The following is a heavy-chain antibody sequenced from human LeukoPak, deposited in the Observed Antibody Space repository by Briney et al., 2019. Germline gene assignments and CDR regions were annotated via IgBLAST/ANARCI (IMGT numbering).Heavy chain of an antibody. D-gene: IGHD4-11*01. CDR3: ATTSDDYSNYGLQH. CDR1: GGSISSGSYY. V-gene: IGHV4-61*02. CDR2: IYTSGST. J-gene: IGHJ1*01. Sequence: SQTLSLTCTVSGGSISSGSYYWSWIRQPAGKGLERIGRIYTSGSTNYNPSLKSRVTISVDTSKNQFSLKLSSVTAADTAVYYCATTSDDYSNYGLQHWGQGTLVTVSS.